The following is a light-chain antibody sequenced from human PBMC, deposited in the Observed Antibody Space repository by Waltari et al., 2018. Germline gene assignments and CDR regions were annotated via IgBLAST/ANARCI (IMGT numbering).Light chain of an antibody. V-gene: IGKV1-12*01. CDR2: ASS. CDR3: QQNYSFPLT. CDR1: QHIRNW. Sequence: IQMPQSPSSVSASLGDRVTLNCRSSQHIRNWLAWYQQKPGKAPELLISASSTLQSGVPARFSGSGSGTDFTLTISSLQPEDFATYYCQQNYSFPLTFGGGTKVEIK. J-gene: IGKJ4*01.